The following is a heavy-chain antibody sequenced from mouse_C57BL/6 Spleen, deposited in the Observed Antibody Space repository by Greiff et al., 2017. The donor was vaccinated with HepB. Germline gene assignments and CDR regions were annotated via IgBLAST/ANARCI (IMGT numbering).Heavy chain of an antibody. CDR1: GFTFSSYA. CDR2: ISSGGDYI. CDR3: ARDRWYSSRSPFAY. Sequence: EVKVVESGEGLVKPGGSLKLSCAASGFTFSSYAMSWVRQTPEKRLEWVAYISSGGDYIYYDDPVKDRFTISRDNASNTLYLQMSSLKSEDTALDYCARDRWYSSRSPFAYWGQGTLVTVSA. J-gene: IGHJ3*01. D-gene: IGHD1-1*01. V-gene: IGHV5S21*01.